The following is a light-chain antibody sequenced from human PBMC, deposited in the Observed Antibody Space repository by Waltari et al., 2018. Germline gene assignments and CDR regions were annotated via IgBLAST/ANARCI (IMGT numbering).Light chain of an antibody. V-gene: IGLV2-23*02. Sequence: QSAPTQPASVSGSPGQSITISCTGTSSAVGNYKRVSWYQQHPGKAPKLMIYAVSKRPSGVSDRFSGSKSGDMASLTISGLQPEDEAEYFCSSYAGSSKGVFGGGTKVTVL. J-gene: IGLJ2*01. CDR2: AVS. CDR1: SSAVGNYKR. CDR3: SSYAGSSKGV.